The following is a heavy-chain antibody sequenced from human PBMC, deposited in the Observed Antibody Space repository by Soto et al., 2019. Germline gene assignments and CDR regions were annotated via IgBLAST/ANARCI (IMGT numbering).Heavy chain of an antibody. J-gene: IGHJ6*02. Sequence: SETLSLTCAVSGGSISSSTYYWGWIRQPPGKGLEWIGFLYYSGSTYYNPSLKSRVTISVDTSNNQFSLKVSSVTAADTAVYYCARRPGASVYYYYGMDVWGQGTTVTVSS. V-gene: IGHV4-39*01. CDR2: LYYSGST. CDR3: ARRPGASVYYYYGMDV. CDR1: GGSISSSTYY. D-gene: IGHD3-10*01.